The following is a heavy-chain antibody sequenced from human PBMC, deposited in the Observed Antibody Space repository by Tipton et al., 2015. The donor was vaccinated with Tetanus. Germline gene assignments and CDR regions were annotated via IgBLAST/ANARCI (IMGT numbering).Heavy chain of an antibody. V-gene: IGHV4-39*02. CDR2: LTYSGRT. J-gene: IGHJ4*02. CDR3: ARLREVVSRSGWAFDY. D-gene: IGHD3-10*01. Sequence: VKPSETLSLTCIVSGGSMSTGGHYGAWVRQSPGQGLEWIGSLTYSGRTYYNPSLKSRVSMAVDTSRKDFSVRLRSVTAADTAVYFCARLREVVSRSGWAFDYWGQGILVTVSS. CDR1: GGSMSTGGHY.